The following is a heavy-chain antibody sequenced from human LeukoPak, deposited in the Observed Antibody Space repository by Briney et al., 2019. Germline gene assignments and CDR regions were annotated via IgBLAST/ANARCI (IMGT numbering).Heavy chain of an antibody. CDR3: ARELHDSVTTGWYLDL. J-gene: IGHJ2*01. CDR1: GLPFIDYD. D-gene: IGHD4-17*01. Sequence: GSLRLSWAASGLPFIDYDMNWVRQATGKGVEWVSGIGSTDDTYYSCSVNVLFTISRQNAKNSLYLQMNSLTAGDTAVYYCARELHDSVTTGWYLDLWGRGTLVTVSS. CDR2: IGSTDDT. V-gene: IGHV3-13*04.